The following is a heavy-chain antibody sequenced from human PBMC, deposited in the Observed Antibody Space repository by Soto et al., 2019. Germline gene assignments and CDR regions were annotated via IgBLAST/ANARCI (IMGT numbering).Heavy chain of an antibody. CDR1: GYTFTSYG. CDR2: ISAYNGNT. D-gene: IGHD3-3*01. J-gene: IGHJ6*02. Sequence: ASVKVSCKASGYTFTSYGISWVRHAPGQGLEWMGWISAYNGNTNYAQKLQGRVTMTTDTSTSTAYMELGSLRSDDTAVYYCARDRPGYDEGGMDVWGQGTTVTVSS. V-gene: IGHV1-18*04. CDR3: ARDRPGYDEGGMDV.